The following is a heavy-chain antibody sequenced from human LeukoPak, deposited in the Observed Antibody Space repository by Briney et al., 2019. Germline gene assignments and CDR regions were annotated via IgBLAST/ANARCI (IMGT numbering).Heavy chain of an antibody. Sequence: GASVKVSCKASGYTFTGYYMHWVRQAPGQGLEWMGWINPNSGGTNYAQKFQGRVTMTRDTSISTAYMELSRLRSDDTAVYYCARARGMSSTSCYAFDYWGQGTLVTVSS. CDR3: ARARGMSSTSCYAFDY. CDR2: INPNSGGT. D-gene: IGHD2-2*01. CDR1: GYTFTGYY. J-gene: IGHJ4*02. V-gene: IGHV1-2*02.